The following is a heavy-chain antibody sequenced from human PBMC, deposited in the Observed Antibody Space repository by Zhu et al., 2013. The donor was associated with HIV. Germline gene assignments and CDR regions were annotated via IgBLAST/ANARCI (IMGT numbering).Heavy chain of an antibody. CDR1: GYTFSNYG. J-gene: IGHJ6*02. CDR2: ISNYNGNT. CDR3: ATIKGYDYSMDV. D-gene: IGHD3-16*01. V-gene: IGHV1-18*01. Sequence: QVQLVQSGAEVKKAGASVKVSCKASGYTFSNYGITWVRQAPGQGLEWMGWISNYNGNTNYAQKLQDRVTMTTDTSTRTAYLELRSLRADDTAVYYCATIKGYDYSMDVWGQGTTVTVSS.